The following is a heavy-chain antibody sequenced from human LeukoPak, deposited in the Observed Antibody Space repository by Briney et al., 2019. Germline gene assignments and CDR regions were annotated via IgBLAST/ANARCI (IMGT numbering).Heavy chain of an antibody. J-gene: IGHJ3*02. V-gene: IGHV3-20*04. CDR1: GFTFDDYG. D-gene: IGHD1-26*01. CDR2: INWNGGST. CDR3: ARVGATVGRDASDI. Sequence: GGSLRLSCAASGFTFDDYGMSWVRQAPGKGLEWVSGINWNGGSTGCADSVKGRFTISRDNAKNSLYLQMNSLRAEDTALYYCARVGATVGRDASDIWGQGTMVTVSS.